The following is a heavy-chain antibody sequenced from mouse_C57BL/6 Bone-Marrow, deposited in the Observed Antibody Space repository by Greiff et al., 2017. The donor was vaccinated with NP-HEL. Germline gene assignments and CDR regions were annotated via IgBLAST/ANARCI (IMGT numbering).Heavy chain of an antibody. CDR2: IWRGGST. D-gene: IGHD2-3*01. J-gene: IGHJ4*01. CDR1: GFSLTSYG. CDR3: AKTGGWLLRYYAMDY. V-gene: IGHV2-5*01. Sequence: VKLMESGPGLVQPSQSLSITCTVSGFSLTSYGVHWVRQSPGKGLEWLGVIWRGGSTDYNAAFMSRLSITKDNSKSQVFFKMNSLQADDTAIYYCAKTGGWLLRYYAMDYWGQGTSVTVSS.